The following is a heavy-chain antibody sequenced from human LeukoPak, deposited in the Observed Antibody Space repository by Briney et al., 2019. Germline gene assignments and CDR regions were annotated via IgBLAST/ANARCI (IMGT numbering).Heavy chain of an antibody. Sequence: PGGSLRLSCAASGFTFSSYAMSWVRQAPGKGLEWVSAISGSGGSTYYADSVKGRFTISRDNSKNTLYLQMNSLRAEDTAVYYCARDREDFWSGYYNYFDYWGQGTLVTVSS. CDR1: GFTFSSYA. D-gene: IGHD3-3*01. J-gene: IGHJ4*02. CDR3: ARDREDFWSGYYNYFDY. V-gene: IGHV3-23*01. CDR2: ISGSGGST.